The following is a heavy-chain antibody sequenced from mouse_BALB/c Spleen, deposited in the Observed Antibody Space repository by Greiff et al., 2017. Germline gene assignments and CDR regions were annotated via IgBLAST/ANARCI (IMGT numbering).Heavy chain of an antibody. J-gene: IGHJ3*01. CDR1: GYSITSGYY. CDR2: ISYDGSN. V-gene: IGHV3-6*02. D-gene: IGHD3-3*01. Sequence: VQLKEPGPGLVKPSQSLSLTCSVTGYSITSGYYWNWIRQFPGNKLEWMGYISYDGSNNYNPSLKNRISITRDTSKNQFFLKLNSVTTEDTATYYCARGAGRAWFAYWGQGTLVTVSA. CDR3: ARGAGRAWFAY.